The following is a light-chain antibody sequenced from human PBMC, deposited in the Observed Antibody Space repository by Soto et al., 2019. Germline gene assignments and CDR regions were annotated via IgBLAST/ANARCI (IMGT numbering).Light chain of an antibody. CDR1: QGVLYSSDNKNY. CDR3: QQYYSSRGT. CDR2: WAS. J-gene: IGKJ1*01. Sequence: DIVMTQSPDSLAVSPGEXATINCKSSQGVLYSSDNKNYLAWYQQRPGQPPKLLIYWASTRESGVPDRFSGSGSGTDFTLTISSLQAEDVAVYYCQQYYSSRGTFGQGTKVDIK. V-gene: IGKV4-1*01.